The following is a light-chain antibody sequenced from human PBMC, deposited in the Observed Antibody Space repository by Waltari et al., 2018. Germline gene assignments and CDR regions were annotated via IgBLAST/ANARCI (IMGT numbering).Light chain of an antibody. V-gene: IGLV2-8*01. CDR2: EVT. Sequence: QSALTQPPSASGSPGQSVTISCTGTSSDVGGYNSVSWYQQHPGKAPKLMIYEVTKRPSGVPGRFAGSKSGTMASLIVSGLQAEDEADYHCSSYADSDNLVFGGGTKLTVL. CDR3: SSYADSDNLV. J-gene: IGLJ3*02. CDR1: SSDVGGYNS.